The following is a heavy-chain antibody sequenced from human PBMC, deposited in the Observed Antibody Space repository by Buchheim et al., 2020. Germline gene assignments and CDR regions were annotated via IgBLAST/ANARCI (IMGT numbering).Heavy chain of an antibody. CDR3: AKDRAIFGVVCHFDF. Sequence: QVQLVESGGGVVQPGRSLRLSCAASGFTFSTYGMHWVRQAPGKGLEWVAVISYDGSNKYYADSVKGRFTISRDNSKNTRYLQMNSLRAEDTAVYYCAKDRAIFGVVCHFDFWGQGTL. CDR1: GFTFSTYG. J-gene: IGHJ4*02. V-gene: IGHV3-30*18. CDR2: ISYDGSNK. D-gene: IGHD3-3*01.